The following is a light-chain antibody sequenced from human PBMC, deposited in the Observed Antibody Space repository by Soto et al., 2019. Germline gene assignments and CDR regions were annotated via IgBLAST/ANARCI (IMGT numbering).Light chain of an antibody. CDR1: SNDIGAYKY. Sequence: QSVLTQPASVSGSPGQSITISCTGSSNDIGAYKYVSWYQQYPGKAPKLIIFEVSNRPSGVSNRFSGSKSGNTASLTIAGLQAEDEADYHCSSYTTGSTLYVFGGGTMVTVL. CDR3: SSYTTGSTLYV. J-gene: IGLJ1*01. V-gene: IGLV2-14*01. CDR2: EVS.